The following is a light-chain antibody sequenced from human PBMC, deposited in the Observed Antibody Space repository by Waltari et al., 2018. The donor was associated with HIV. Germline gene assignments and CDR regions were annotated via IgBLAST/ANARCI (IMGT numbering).Light chain of an antibody. V-gene: IGKV3D-15*03. CDR2: GAS. Sequence: EVVMTQSPATLSVSPGERVTFSCRASESIISNLAGYQQKPGQAPRLLIYGASIRAHGVPARFSCSGSGTEFTLTINIWQPEDFGVYYCQQSNYWLTFGGGTKVEIK. CDR3: QQSNYWLT. J-gene: IGKJ4*01. CDR1: ESIISN.